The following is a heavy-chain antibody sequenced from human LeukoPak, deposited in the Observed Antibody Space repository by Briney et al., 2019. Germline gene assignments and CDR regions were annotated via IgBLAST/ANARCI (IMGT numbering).Heavy chain of an antibody. Sequence: PSETLSLTCTVSGGSISSYYWSWIRQPPGKGLEWIGYIYYSGSTNYNPSLKSRVTISVDTSKNQFSLKLSSVTAADTAVYYRARGASGYDFWSGYWGAFDIWGQGTMVTVSS. V-gene: IGHV4-59*01. D-gene: IGHD3-3*01. J-gene: IGHJ3*02. CDR2: IYYSGST. CDR3: ARGASGYDFWSGYWGAFDI. CDR1: GGSISSYY.